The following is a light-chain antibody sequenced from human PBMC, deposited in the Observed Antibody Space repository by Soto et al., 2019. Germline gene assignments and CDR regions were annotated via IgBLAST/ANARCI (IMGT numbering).Light chain of an antibody. CDR1: SSNIGAGYD. Sequence: QSVLTQPPSVSGAPGQRITLSCTGSSSNIGAGYDVHWYQHLPGTAPKLLIYGDNNRPSGVPDRLSGSKSGNTASLTISGLQAEDEADYYCSSYTSSSTLDVFGTGTKLTVL. CDR2: GDN. CDR3: SSYTSSSTLDV. V-gene: IGLV1-40*01. J-gene: IGLJ1*01.